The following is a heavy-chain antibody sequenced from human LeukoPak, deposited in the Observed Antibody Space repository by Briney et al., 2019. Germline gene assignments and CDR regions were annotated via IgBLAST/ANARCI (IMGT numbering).Heavy chain of an antibody. V-gene: IGHV3-7*01. CDR2: IKQDESEK. J-gene: IGHJ4*02. D-gene: IGHD2-2*01. CDR1: GFTFSSFW. Sequence: PGGSLRLSCVASGFTFSSFWMSWVRQAPGKGLEWVANIKQDESEKYYVDSVKGRFTISRDNAKHSMYLQMNSLRAEDTAVYYCARVAGYCSSTSNCYSDYWGQGTLVTVSS. CDR3: ARVAGYCSSTSNCYSDY.